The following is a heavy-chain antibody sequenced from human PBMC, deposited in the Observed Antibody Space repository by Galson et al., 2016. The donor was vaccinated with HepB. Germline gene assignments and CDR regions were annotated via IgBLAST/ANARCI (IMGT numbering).Heavy chain of an antibody. Sequence: SLRLSCAASGFTFSTYAMSWVRQAPGKGLEWVAVMSHDGSHIFYVDSVKGRFSIPRDNSKNTLYLQMNSLRDEDTAVYYCAKDHGNRWLNNWFDPWGQGTLVTVSS. CDR3: AKDHGNRWLNNWFDP. J-gene: IGHJ5*02. V-gene: IGHV3-30*18. D-gene: IGHD6-19*01. CDR2: MSHDGSHI. CDR1: GFTFSTYA.